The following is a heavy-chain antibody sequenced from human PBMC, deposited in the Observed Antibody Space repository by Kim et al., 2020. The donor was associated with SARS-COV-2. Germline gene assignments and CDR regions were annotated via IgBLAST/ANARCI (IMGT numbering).Heavy chain of an antibody. CDR2: ISWDGGST. J-gene: IGHJ6*02. Sequence: GGSLRLSCAASGFTFDDYTMHWVRQAPGKGLEWVSLISWDGGSTYYADPVKCRFTISRDNSKNSLYLQMNSLRTEDTALYYCAKDTQICSGGSCYSSGGYYSDGLDVCGQVATVTASS. CDR1: GFTFDDYT. CDR3: AKDTQICSGGSCYSSGGYYSDGLDV. D-gene: IGHD2-15*01. V-gene: IGHV3-43*01.